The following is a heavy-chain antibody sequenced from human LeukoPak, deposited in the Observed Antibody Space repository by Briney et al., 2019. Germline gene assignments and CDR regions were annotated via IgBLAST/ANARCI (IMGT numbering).Heavy chain of an antibody. J-gene: IGHJ4*02. D-gene: IGHD3-22*01. CDR1: GFTFRSYA. CDR3: ARGGYYDSSGYYYCHY. V-gene: IGHV3-30-3*01. CDR2: ISYDGSNK. Sequence: GGSLSPSCEAPGFTFRSYAMHWVRQAPGRGRGGGAVISYDGSNKYYADSVKGRFTISRDNSKNTLYLQMNSLRAEDTAVYYCARGGYYDSSGYYYCHYWGQGTLVTVSS.